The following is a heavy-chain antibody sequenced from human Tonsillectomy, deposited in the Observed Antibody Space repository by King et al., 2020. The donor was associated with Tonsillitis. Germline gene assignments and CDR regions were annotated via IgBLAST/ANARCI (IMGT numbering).Heavy chain of an antibody. D-gene: IGHD1-7*01. J-gene: IGHJ3*02. CDR1: YY. Sequence: YYWAWIRQTPGKGLEWIGSIYYTGSTYHNPSLQSRVTKSVDTSKNQFSLKLSSVTAADTAVYYCARHGPIMELMYFVIWGQWTTVTVSS. CDR2: IYYTGST. V-gene: IGHV4-39*01. CDR3: ARHGPIMELMYFVI.